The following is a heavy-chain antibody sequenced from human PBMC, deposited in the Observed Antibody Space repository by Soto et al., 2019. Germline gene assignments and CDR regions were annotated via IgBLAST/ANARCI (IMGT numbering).Heavy chain of an antibody. V-gene: IGHV3-33*01. Sequence: QVQLVESGGGWVQPGRSLRLSCESTGFSFTTYGMHWVRQAPGKVLVWVAVIGYDGNNKYYADSVEGRFTISRDNSKNTLYLQMKSLRGDDTAVYYYARGGVTGIVGIFGSPLDIWGQGTVVTASS. CDR1: GFSFTTYG. CDR3: ARGGVTGIVGIFGSPLDI. CDR2: IGYDGNNK. J-gene: IGHJ3*02. D-gene: IGHD1-1*01.